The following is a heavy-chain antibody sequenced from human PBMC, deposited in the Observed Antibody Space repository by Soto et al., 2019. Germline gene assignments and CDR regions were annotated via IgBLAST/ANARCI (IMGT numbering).Heavy chain of an antibody. Sequence: KPGGSLRLSCAASGFTFSNAWMSWVRQAPGKGLEWVGRIKSKTDGGTTDYAAPVKGRFTISRDDSKNTLYLQMNSLKTEDTAVYYCTTDVGATPDAFDIWGQGTMVTVSS. J-gene: IGHJ3*02. CDR1: GFTFSNAW. CDR3: TTDVGATPDAFDI. CDR2: IKSKTDGGTT. V-gene: IGHV3-15*01. D-gene: IGHD1-26*01.